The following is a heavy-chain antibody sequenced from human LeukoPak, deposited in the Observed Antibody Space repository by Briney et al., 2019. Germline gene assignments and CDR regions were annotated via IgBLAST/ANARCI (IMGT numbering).Heavy chain of an antibody. V-gene: IGHV4-59*01. Sequence: SETLSLTCTVSGGSISSYYWSWIRQPPGKGLEWIGYIYYSGSTNYNPSLKSQVTISVDTSKNQFSLKLSSVTAADTAVYYCARDRGAEYGYYYYGMDVWGKGTTVTVSS. J-gene: IGHJ6*04. CDR3: ARDRGAEYGYYYYGMDV. CDR1: GGSISSYY. CDR2: IYYSGST. D-gene: IGHD2-2*01.